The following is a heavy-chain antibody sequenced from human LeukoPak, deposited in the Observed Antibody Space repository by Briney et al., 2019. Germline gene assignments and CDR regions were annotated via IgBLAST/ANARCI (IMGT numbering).Heavy chain of an antibody. CDR3: AKVWMNYWYFDL. CDR1: GFTFSSYE. V-gene: IGHV3-48*03. Sequence: GGSLRLSCAASGFTFSSYEMNWVRQAPGKGLEWVSYISSSGSTIYYADSVMGRFTISRDNAKNSLYLEMNSLRAEDTAVYYCAKVWMNYWYFDLWGRGTLVTVSS. J-gene: IGHJ2*01. D-gene: IGHD5-12*01. CDR2: ISSSGSTI.